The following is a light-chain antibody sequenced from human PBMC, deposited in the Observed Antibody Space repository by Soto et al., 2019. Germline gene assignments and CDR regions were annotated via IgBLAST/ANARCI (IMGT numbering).Light chain of an antibody. CDR3: AAWDDSLNAYV. J-gene: IGLJ1*01. CDR2: GNY. V-gene: IGLV1-44*01. CDR1: SSNVGSET. Sequence: QSVVTQPPSASGTPGQRVTISCSGSSSNVGSETVNWFQHLPGTTPKLLIYGNYKRPSGVPARFSGSKSGTSASLAIIGHQSEDEADYYCAAWDDSLNAYVFGTGTKVTVL.